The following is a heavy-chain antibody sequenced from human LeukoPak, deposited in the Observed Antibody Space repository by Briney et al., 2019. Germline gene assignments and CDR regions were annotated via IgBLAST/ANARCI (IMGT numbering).Heavy chain of an antibody. CDR1: GGTFSSYA. J-gene: IGHJ4*02. V-gene: IGHV1-69*13. CDR2: IIPIFGTA. CDR3: ARVGGWIQLWLNYFDY. D-gene: IGHD5-18*01. Sequence: GASVKVSCKASGGTFSSYAISWVRQAPGQGLEWMGGIIPIFGTANYAQKFQGRVTITADESTSTAYMELSSLRSEDTAVYYCARVGGWIQLWLNYFDYWGQGTLVTVSS.